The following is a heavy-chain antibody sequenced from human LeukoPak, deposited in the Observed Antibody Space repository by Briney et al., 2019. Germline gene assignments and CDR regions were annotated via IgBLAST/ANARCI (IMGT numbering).Heavy chain of an antibody. CDR2: LIPIFGTA. V-gene: IGHV1-69*05. CDR3: ARDSPFNWFDP. J-gene: IGHJ5*02. CDR1: GDAFSNFA. Sequence: SVKVSCKASGDAFSNFAISWVRQAPGQGLEWMGGLIPIFGTANYAQKFQGRVTITTDKSTSTAYMELSSLRSEDTAVYYCARDSPFNWFDPWGQGTLVTVSS.